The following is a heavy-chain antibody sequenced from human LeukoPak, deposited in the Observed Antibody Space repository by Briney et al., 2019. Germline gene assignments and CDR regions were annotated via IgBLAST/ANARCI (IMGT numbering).Heavy chain of an antibody. D-gene: IGHD2-15*01. CDR3: ARKDGDY. J-gene: IGHJ4*02. V-gene: IGHV3-30-3*01. Sequence: GGSLRLSCAASGFTFSSYAMHWVRQAPGKGLEWVAVISYDGSNKYYADSVKGRFTISRDNSKNTLYLQMNSLRAEDTAVYYCARKDGDYWGQGTLVTVSS. CDR2: ISYDGSNK. CDR1: GFTFSSYA.